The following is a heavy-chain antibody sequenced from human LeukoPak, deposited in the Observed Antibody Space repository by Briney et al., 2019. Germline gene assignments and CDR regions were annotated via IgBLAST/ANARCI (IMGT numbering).Heavy chain of an antibody. J-gene: IGHJ4*02. V-gene: IGHV4-34*01. CDR1: GESLNSYY. CDR2: TYESGTT. D-gene: IGHD2-15*01. Sequence: KPSETLSLTCAVYGESLNSYYWSWVRQPPGEGLEWIGETYESGTTEYNPSLKSRVTISMVPSKQQFSLSLSSVTAADTAVYYCARGAWATRLGSWGLGTPVIVSS. CDR3: ARGAWATRLGS.